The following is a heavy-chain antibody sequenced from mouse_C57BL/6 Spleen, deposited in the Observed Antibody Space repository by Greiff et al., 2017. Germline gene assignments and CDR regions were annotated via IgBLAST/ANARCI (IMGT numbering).Heavy chain of an antibody. CDR1: GYTFTDYY. CDR2: INPNNGGT. Sequence: VQLQQSGPELVKPGASVKISCKASGYTFTDYYMNWVKQSHGKSLEWIGDINPNNGGTSYNQKFKGKATLTVDKSSSTAYMELRSLTSEDSAVYYCARRITTVVARYAMDYWGQGTSVTVSS. V-gene: IGHV1-26*01. J-gene: IGHJ4*01. CDR3: ARRITTVVARYAMDY. D-gene: IGHD1-1*01.